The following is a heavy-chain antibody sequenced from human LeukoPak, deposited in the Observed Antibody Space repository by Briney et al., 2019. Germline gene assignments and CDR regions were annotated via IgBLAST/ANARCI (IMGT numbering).Heavy chain of an antibody. Sequence: GGSLRLSCAASGFTVSSNYMSWVRQAPGKGLEWVSVIYIGGSTYYADSVEGRFTISRDISKKALYLQMNSLRAEDTAMYYCARLGFVVPAVIFDYWGQGTLVTVSS. CDR1: GFTVSSNY. D-gene: IGHD2-2*02. V-gene: IGHV3-53*01. J-gene: IGHJ4*02. CDR2: IYIGGST. CDR3: ARLGFVVPAVIFDY.